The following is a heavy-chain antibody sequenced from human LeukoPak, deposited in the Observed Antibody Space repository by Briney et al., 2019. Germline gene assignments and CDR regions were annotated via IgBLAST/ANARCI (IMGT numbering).Heavy chain of an antibody. CDR3: ASDHSNSWYPYYFDY. D-gene: IGHD6-13*01. CDR1: GFTVSSNY. CDR2: IYSGGTT. Sequence: GGSLRLSCAASGFTVSSNYMSWVRQVPGKGLEWVSVIYSGGTTYYADSVKGRFTISRDNSQNTLYLQMNSLRAEDTAVYYCASDHSNSWYPYYFDYWGQGTLVTVSS. V-gene: IGHV3-66*01. J-gene: IGHJ4*02.